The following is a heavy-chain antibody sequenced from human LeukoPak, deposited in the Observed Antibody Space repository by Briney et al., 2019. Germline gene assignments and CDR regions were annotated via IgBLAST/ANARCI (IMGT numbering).Heavy chain of an antibody. D-gene: IGHD6-13*01. CDR2: IYYSGST. CDR3: ARSGYSSSWYWFDP. Sequence: PSETLSLTCSVSGGPISSYYWSWIRQPPGKGLEWIGYIYYSGSTNYNPSLKSRVTISVDTSKNQFSLKLSSVTAADTAVYYCARSGYSSSWYWFDPWGQGTLVTVSS. J-gene: IGHJ5*02. CDR1: GGPISSYY. V-gene: IGHV4-59*08.